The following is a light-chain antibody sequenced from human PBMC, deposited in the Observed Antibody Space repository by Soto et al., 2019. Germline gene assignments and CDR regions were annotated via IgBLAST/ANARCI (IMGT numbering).Light chain of an antibody. CDR3: QHYDSARWT. CDR2: DAS. J-gene: IGKJ1*01. CDR1: QSVSSY. Sequence: IVLTQSPATLSLSPGERATLSCRASQSVSSYLAWYQQKPGQAPRLLIYDASNRATGIPARFSASGSGTDFTLTISRLEPEDFAVYYCQHYDSARWTFGLGTKVDIK. V-gene: IGKV3-11*01.